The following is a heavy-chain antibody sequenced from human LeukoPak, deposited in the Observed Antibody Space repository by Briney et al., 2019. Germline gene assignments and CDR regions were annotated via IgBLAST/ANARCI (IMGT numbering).Heavy chain of an antibody. Sequence: SETLSLTCTVSGGSISSYYWSWIRQPPGKGLEWIGYIYYSGSTNYNPSLKSRVTISVDTSKNQFSLKLSSVTAADTAVYYCARRILWGAAAFDYWGQGTLVTVSS. CDR2: IYYSGST. V-gene: IGHV4-59*12. CDR3: ARRILWGAAAFDY. CDR1: GGSISSYY. J-gene: IGHJ4*02. D-gene: IGHD6-13*01.